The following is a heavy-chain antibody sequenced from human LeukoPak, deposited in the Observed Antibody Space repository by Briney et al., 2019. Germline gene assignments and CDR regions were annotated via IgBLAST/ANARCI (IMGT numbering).Heavy chain of an antibody. CDR1: GFNVRTNF. CDR2: IHSGGDT. CDR3: ARRDYGKGVYDH. D-gene: IGHD3-10*01. V-gene: IGHV3-66*01. J-gene: IGHJ4*02. Sequence: GGSLRLSCVTSGFNVRTNFMSWVRQAPGKGLEWVSVIHSGGDTYYADSVKGRFTISRDNSENTVYLQMSSLRAEDTAVYYCARRDYGKGVYDHWGQGTLVTVSS.